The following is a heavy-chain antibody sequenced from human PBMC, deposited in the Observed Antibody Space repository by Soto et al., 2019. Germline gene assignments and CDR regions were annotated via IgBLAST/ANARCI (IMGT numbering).Heavy chain of an antibody. CDR1: GYTFTSCA. V-gene: IGHV1-3*01. Sequence: GASGKVSCKASGYTFTSCAMHWVRQAPGQRLEWMGWINAGNGNTKYSQKFQGRVTITRDTSASTAYMELSSLRSEDTAVYYCAILFTIHTFSVIDYWGQGTLVAV. D-gene: IGHD3-9*01. CDR2: INAGNGNT. CDR3: AILFTIHTFSVIDY. J-gene: IGHJ4*02.